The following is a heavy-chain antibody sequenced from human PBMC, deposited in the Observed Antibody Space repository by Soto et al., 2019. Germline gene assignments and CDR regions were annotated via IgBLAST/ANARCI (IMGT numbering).Heavy chain of an antibody. CDR1: GFTVSSNY. V-gene: IGHV3-53*04. CDR2: IYSGGST. Sequence: PGGSLRVSCAASGFTVSSNYMSWVRQAPGKGLEWVSVIYSGGSTYYADSVKGRFTISRHNSKNTLYLQMNSLRAEDTAVYYCARLQYDILTGYYPLYYYYYHMDVWGKGTTVTVSS. CDR3: ARLQYDILTGYYPLYYYYYHMDV. J-gene: IGHJ6*03. D-gene: IGHD3-9*01.